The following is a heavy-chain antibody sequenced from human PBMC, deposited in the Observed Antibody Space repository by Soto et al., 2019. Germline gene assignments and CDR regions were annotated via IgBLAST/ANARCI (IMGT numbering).Heavy chain of an antibody. V-gene: IGHV2-5*01. CDR2: IYWNDDK. D-gene: IGHD3-3*01. Sequence: SGPTLVNPTQTLTLTCTFSGFSLSTSGVGVGWIRQPPGKALEWLALIYWNDDKRYSPSLKSRLTITKDTSKNQVVLTITNMDPVVSATYYCAHAHPGDFWDYFDYWGQGTLVTVSS. CDR3: AHAHPGDFWDYFDY. J-gene: IGHJ4*02. CDR1: GFSLSTSGVG.